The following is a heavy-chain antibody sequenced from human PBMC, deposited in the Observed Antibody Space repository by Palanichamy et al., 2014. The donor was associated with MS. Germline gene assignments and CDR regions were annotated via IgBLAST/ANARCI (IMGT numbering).Heavy chain of an antibody. Sequence: QVQLVQSGAEVKKPGSSVKVSCKASGGTFSSYAISWVRQAPGQGLEWMGGIIPFFGTENHAQKFQGRVTITADKSTSTAYMELSSLRSEDTAVYYCARNSLTGVEDSPYYFYGMDVWGQGTTVTVSS. V-gene: IGHV1-69*06. CDR1: GGTFSSYA. CDR2: IIPFFGTE. J-gene: IGHJ6*02. D-gene: IGHD3-3*01. CDR3: ARNSLTGVEDSPYYFYGMDV.